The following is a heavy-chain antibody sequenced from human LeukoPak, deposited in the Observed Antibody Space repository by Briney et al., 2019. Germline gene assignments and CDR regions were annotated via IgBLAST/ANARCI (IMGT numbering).Heavy chain of an antibody. Sequence: GGTLRLSCAASGFTFSRYGMSWVRQAPGKGLEWVSAISGSGGRTYYADSVKGRFTISRDNSKNTLYLQMNSLRAEDTAVYYCARGTPMIGSGWPQAFDYWGQGTLVTVSS. D-gene: IGHD6-19*01. CDR3: ARGTPMIGSGWPQAFDY. V-gene: IGHV3-23*01. CDR2: ISGSGGRT. J-gene: IGHJ4*02. CDR1: GFTFSRYG.